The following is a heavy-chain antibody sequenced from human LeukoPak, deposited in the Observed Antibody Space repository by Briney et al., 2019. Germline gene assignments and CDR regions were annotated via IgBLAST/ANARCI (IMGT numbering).Heavy chain of an antibody. Sequence: PGRSLRLSCAASGFTFDDCAMHWVRQAPGKGLEWVSGISWNSGSIGYADSVKGRFTISRDNAKNSLYLQMNSLRAEDTALYYCAKEVHNWNYRKWFDPWGQGTLVTVSS. D-gene: IGHD1-7*01. V-gene: IGHV3-9*01. CDR2: ISWNSGSI. CDR3: AKEVHNWNYRKWFDP. CDR1: GFTFDDCA. J-gene: IGHJ5*02.